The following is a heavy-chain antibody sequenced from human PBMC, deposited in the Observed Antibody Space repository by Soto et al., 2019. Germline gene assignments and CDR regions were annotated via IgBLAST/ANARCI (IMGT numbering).Heavy chain of an antibody. J-gene: IGHJ1*01. CDR1: GGSFSGYY. Sequence: SETLSLTCAVYGGSFSGYYWSWIRQPPGKGLEWIGEINHSGSTNYNPSLKSRVTISVDTSKNQFSLKLSSVTAADTAVYYCARKHGIAADRSAQYFQHWGQGTLVTVSS. V-gene: IGHV4-34*01. D-gene: IGHD6-13*01. CDR2: INHSGST. CDR3: ARKHGIAADRSAQYFQH.